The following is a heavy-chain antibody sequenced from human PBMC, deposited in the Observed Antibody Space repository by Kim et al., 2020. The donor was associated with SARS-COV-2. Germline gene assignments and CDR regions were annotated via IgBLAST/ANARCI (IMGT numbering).Heavy chain of an antibody. V-gene: IGHV4-59*08. CDR2: IYYSGST. J-gene: IGHJ6*02. Sequence: SETLSLTCTVSGGSISSYYWSWIRQPPGKGLEWIGYIYYSGSTNYNPSLKSRVTISVDTSKNQFSLKLSSVTAADTAVYYCARHQNTYYDILAEYGMEVWGQGTTVTVSS. D-gene: IGHD3-9*01. CDR3: ARHQNTYYDILAEYGMEV. CDR1: GGSISSYY.